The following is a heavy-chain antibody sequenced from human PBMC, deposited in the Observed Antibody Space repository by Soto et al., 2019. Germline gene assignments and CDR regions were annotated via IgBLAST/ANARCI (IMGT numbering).Heavy chain of an antibody. CDR3: EGQKQWLDS. J-gene: IGHJ5*02. D-gene: IGHD6-19*01. CDR2: TFYRSKWHN. V-gene: IGHV6-1*01. CDR1: GDSVSSNSAA. Sequence: SQTLSLTCAISGDSVSSNSAARNWIRQSPSRGLEWLGRTFYRSKWHNDYAVSVKSRITINPDTSKNQFSLQLNSVTPEDTAVYYCEGQKQWLDSWGQGTLVTVSS.